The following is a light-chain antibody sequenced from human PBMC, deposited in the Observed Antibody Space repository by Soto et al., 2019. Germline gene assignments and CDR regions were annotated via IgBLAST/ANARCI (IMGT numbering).Light chain of an antibody. CDR2: DAS. Sequence: DIQMTQSPSTLSASVGDRATITCRASQSLSNRLAWYQQKPGKAPKVLIYDASSLESGVQSRFSGSGSGTDFILTISSLQPDDFATYYCQYYAGVWTFGQGTQVEIK. J-gene: IGKJ1*01. CDR1: QSLSNR. V-gene: IGKV1-5*01. CDR3: QYYAGVWT.